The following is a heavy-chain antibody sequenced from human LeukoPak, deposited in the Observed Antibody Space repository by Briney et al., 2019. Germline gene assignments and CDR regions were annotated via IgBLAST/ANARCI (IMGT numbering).Heavy chain of an antibody. V-gene: IGHV3-23*01. CDR2: ISDSGGST. CDR3: AKPGSGWYVDY. Sequence: SGGSLRLSCAASGFTFSSYAMSWVRQAPGKGLGWVSAISDSGGSTYYADSVKGRFTISRDNSKNTLYLQMNSLRAEDTAIYYCAKPGSGWYVDYWGQGMLVTVSS. CDR1: GFTFSSYA. D-gene: IGHD6-19*01. J-gene: IGHJ4*02.